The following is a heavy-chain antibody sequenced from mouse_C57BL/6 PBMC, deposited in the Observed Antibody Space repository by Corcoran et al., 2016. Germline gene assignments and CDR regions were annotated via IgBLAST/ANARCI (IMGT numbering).Heavy chain of an antibody. CDR1: GYTFTDYY. D-gene: IGHD4-1*02. J-gene: IGHJ2*01. Sequence: EVQLQQSGPELVKPGASVKISCKASGYTFTDYYMNGVKQSHGKSLEWIGDINPNNGGTSYNQKFKGKATLTVDKSSSTAYMELRSLTSEDSAVYYCAIPTGTNWGQGTTLTVSS. CDR3: AIPTGTN. CDR2: INPNNGGT. V-gene: IGHV1-26*01.